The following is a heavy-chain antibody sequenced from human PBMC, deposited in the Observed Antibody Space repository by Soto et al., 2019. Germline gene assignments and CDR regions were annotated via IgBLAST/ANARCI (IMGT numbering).Heavy chain of an antibody. CDR3: ARTDCSSNSCYNYYYYGMDV. CDR2: INPGNGDT. D-gene: IGHD2-2*01. Sequence: XSVKVSCKTSGYRFTKYGLDWVRQAPGQRLEWMGWINPGNGDTKYSQKFQGRVTITRDTSATTAYMELSSLRSEDSAVFYCARTDCSSNSCYNYYYYGMDVWGQGTTVTVSS. CDR1: GYRFTKYG. J-gene: IGHJ6*02. V-gene: IGHV1-3*01.